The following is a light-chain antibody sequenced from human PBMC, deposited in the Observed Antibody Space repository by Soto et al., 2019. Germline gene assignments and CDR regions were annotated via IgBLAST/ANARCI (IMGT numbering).Light chain of an antibody. V-gene: IGKV1-5*01. J-gene: IGKJ1*01. CDR1: QSGSTW. Sequence: IQITQSPSTLSASVGARVTMTCRARQSGSTWLAWYQKKPGKAPKLLIYDASTLEDGASSRFSGSGSGTEFTLSISSLQPDDYATYYCQQDTTYWTFGQGTKV. CDR2: DAS. CDR3: QQDTTYWT.